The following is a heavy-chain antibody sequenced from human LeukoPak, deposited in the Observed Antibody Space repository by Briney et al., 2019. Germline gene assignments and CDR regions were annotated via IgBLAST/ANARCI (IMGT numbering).Heavy chain of an antibody. CDR1: GFTFSSYW. CDR3: VRDPRGSYPFDY. CDR2: IKLDGSEK. V-gene: IGHV3-7*03. Sequence: GGSLRLSCAASGFTFSSYWMSWVRQAPGKGLEWVANIKLDGSEKCYVDSVKGRFTISRDNAKNSLYLQMNSLRAEDTAVYYCVRDPRGSYPFDYWGQGTLVTVSS. J-gene: IGHJ4*02. D-gene: IGHD1-26*01.